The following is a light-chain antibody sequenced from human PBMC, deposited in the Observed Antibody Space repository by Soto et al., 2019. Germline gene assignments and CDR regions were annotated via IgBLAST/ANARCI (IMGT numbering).Light chain of an antibody. CDR2: GAS. CDR3: QQYDTSPRT. Sequence: EIVLTQSPGTLSLSPGERATLSCRASQSVSSSYLAWYQQKPGQSPRLLLFGASSRATGTPDRFSGSGSGTDFTLTISRLEPEDFAVYYCQQYDTSPRTFGQGTTVEI. J-gene: IGKJ1*01. CDR1: QSVSSSY. V-gene: IGKV3-20*01.